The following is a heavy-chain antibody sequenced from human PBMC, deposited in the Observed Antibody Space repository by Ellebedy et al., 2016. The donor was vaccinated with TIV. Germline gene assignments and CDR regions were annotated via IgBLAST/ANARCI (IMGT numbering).Heavy chain of an antibody. CDR3: AREDEVVAANAYYYYGMDV. CDR1: GYTFTSYA. CDR2: INAGNGNT. Sequence: ASVKVSCXASGYTFTSYAMHWVRQAPGQRLEWMGWINAGNGNTKYSQKFQGRVTITRDTSASTAYMELSSLRSEDTAVYYCAREDEVVAANAYYYYGMDVWGQGTTVTVSS. J-gene: IGHJ6*02. D-gene: IGHD2-15*01. V-gene: IGHV1-3*01.